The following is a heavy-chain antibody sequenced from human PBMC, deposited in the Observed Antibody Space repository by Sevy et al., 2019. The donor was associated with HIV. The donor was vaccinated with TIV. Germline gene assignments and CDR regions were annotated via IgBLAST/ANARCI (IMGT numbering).Heavy chain of an antibody. CDR1: GFTFSSYA. Sequence: GGSLRLSCAASGFTFSSYAMSWVRQAPGKGLEWVSAISGSGDSTYYEESVKGRFTISRDNSKNTLYLQMNSLRAEDTAVYYCAKDTVAGTGIFDYWGQGTLVTVSS. D-gene: IGHD6-19*01. CDR3: AKDTVAGTGIFDY. CDR2: ISGSGDST. J-gene: IGHJ4*02. V-gene: IGHV3-23*01.